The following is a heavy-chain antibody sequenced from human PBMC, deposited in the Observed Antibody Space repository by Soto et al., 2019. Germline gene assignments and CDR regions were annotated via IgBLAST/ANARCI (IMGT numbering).Heavy chain of an antibody. D-gene: IGHD1-1*01. CDR1: GYTFTSYG. CDR2: ISAYNGNT. V-gene: IGHV1-18*01. J-gene: IGHJ5*02. Sequence: QVQLVQSGAEVKKPGASVKVSCKASGYTFTSYGISWVRQAPGQGLEWMGWISAYNGNTNYAQKLQGRVTMTTDTSTSTAYMERRSLRADGTAVYYCARDVYNGSDEGGAGRNGFDPWGQGTLVTVSS. CDR3: ARDVYNGSDEGGAGRNGFDP.